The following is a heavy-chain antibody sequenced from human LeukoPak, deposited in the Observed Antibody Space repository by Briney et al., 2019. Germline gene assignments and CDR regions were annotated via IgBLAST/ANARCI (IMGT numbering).Heavy chain of an antibody. J-gene: IGHJ4*02. D-gene: IGHD3-16*01. V-gene: IGHV3-66*01. Sequence: GGSLRLSCAVSGFTVTFNYMSWVRQAPGKGLEWVSIIYKSGTISYADSVKGRFIISRDSSTNTLSLQMTSLRAEDTAVYYCAADFYTSYHLGYWGQGTLVTVSS. CDR2: IYKSGTI. CDR1: GFTVTFNY. CDR3: AADFYTSYHLGY.